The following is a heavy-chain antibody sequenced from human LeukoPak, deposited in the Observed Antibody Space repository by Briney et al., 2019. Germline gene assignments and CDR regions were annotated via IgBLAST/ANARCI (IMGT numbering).Heavy chain of an antibody. J-gene: IGHJ3*02. CDR1: GFTFSSYS. D-gene: IGHD1-26*01. Sequence: GGSLRLSCAASGFTFSSYSINWVRQAPGKGLEWVSSISSSSSYIYYADSVKGRFTISRDNAKNSLYLQMNSLRAEDTAVYYCARPLGATYAFDIWGQGTMVTVSS. CDR3: ARPLGATYAFDI. V-gene: IGHV3-21*01. CDR2: ISSSSSYI.